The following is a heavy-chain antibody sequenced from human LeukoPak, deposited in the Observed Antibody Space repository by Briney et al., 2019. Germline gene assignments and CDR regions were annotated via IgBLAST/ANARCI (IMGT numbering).Heavy chain of an antibody. J-gene: IGHJ4*02. Sequence: GGSLRLSCAASGFTFSSYAMSWVRQAPGKGLEWVSAISGSGGSTYYADSVKGRFTISRDNSKNTLYLQMNSLRAEDTAVYYCAKDTRGRRDGYNENLDYWGQGTLVTVSS. CDR3: AKDTRGRRDGYNENLDY. CDR2: ISGSGGST. V-gene: IGHV3-23*01. D-gene: IGHD5-24*01. CDR1: GFTFSSYA.